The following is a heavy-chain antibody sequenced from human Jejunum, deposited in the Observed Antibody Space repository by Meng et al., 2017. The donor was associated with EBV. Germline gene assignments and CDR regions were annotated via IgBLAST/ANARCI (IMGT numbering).Heavy chain of an antibody. J-gene: IGHJ5*02. CDR2: MNPSNGKT. CDR3: ARGAQPIDL. V-gene: IGHV1-8*01. CDR1: GFTFTNYD. Sequence: VQLVQSGAEVKKPGASLKVSCTASGFTFTNYDINWVRPASGQGLEWMGWMNPSNGKTGYAQKFQGRVTMTREASTSTAYMELSSLRSDDKAVYFCARGAQPIDLWGQGTLVTVSS. D-gene: IGHD3-3*01.